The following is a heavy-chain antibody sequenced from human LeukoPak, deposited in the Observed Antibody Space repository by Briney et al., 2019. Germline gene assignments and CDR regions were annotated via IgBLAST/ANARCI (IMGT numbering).Heavy chain of an antibody. D-gene: IGHD5-12*01. J-gene: IGHJ6*02. CDR2: ISSSGSTI. Sequence: GGSLRLSCAASGFTFSSYEMNWVRQAPGEGLEWISYISSSGSTIYYADSVKDRFTISRDNAKNSLYLQMNSLRAEDTAVYYCARDSIVATYYYYGMDVWGQGTTVTVSS. V-gene: IGHV3-48*03. CDR3: ARDSIVATYYYYGMDV. CDR1: GFTFSSYE.